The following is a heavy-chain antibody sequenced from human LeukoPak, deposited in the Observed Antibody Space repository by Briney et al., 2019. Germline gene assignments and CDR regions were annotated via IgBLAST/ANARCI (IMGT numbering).Heavy chain of an antibody. D-gene: IGHD3-3*01. CDR3: ARGIGVANNWFDP. CDR1: GGSISSSSYY. J-gene: IGHJ5*02. V-gene: IGHV4-39*07. CDR2: INHSGST. Sequence: PSETLSLTCTVSGGSISSSSYYWGWIRQPPGKGLEWIGEINHSGSTNYNPSLKSRVTISVDTSKNQFSLKLSSVTAADTAVYYCARGIGVANNWFDPWGQGTLVTVSS.